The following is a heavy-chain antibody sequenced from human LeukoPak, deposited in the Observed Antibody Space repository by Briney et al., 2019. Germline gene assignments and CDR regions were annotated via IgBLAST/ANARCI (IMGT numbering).Heavy chain of an antibody. V-gene: IGHV4-59*01. D-gene: IGHD6-19*01. CDR3: AKLYSSGWYENPYNWFDP. CDR2: IYYSGST. Sequence: SETLSLTCTVSGGSISSYYWSWIRQPPGKGLEWIGYIYYSGSTNYNPSLKSRVTISVDTSKNQFSLKLSSVIAADTAVYYCAKLYSSGWYENPYNWFDPWGQGTLVTVSS. CDR1: GGSISSYY. J-gene: IGHJ5*02.